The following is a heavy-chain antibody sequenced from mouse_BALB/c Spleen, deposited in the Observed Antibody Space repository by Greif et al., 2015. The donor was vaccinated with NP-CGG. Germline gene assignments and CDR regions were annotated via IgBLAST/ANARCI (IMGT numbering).Heavy chain of an antibody. CDR1: GYTLTDYA. CDR2: ISTYYGDA. V-gene: IGHV1S137*01. CDR3: ARSGYDYPYAMDY. Sequence: QVHVKQSGAELVRPGVSVKISCKGSGYTLTDYAMHWVKQSHAKSLEWIGVISTYYGDASYNQKFKGKATMTVDKSSSTAYMELARLTSEDSAIYYCARSGYDYPYAMDYWGQGTSVTVSS. J-gene: IGHJ4*01. D-gene: IGHD2-4*01.